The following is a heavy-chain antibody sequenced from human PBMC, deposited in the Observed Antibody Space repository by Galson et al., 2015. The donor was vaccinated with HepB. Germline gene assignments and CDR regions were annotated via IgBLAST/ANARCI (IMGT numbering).Heavy chain of an antibody. CDR2: IDPSDSYT. Sequence: QSGAEVKKPGESLKISCKGSGYSFTSYWISWVRQMPGKGLEWMGRIDPSDSYTNYSPSFQGHVTISADKSISTAYLQWSSLKASDTAMYYCARHSPTSWFGELLDYWGQGTLVTVSS. D-gene: IGHD3-10*01. J-gene: IGHJ4*02. CDR1: GYSFTSYW. CDR3: ARHSPTSWFGELLDY. V-gene: IGHV5-10-1*01.